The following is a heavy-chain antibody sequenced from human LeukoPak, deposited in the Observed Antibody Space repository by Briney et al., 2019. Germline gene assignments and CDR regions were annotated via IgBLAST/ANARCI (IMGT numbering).Heavy chain of an antibody. D-gene: IGHD5-18*01. CDR1: GYTFTGYY. Sequence: ASVKVSCKASGYTFTGYYMHWVRQAPGQGLEWMGWISPNSGGTKYAQTFQGRVTMTRDTSVSTAHMELRSLRSDDTAVYYCARIGDTALVTALDYWGQGTLVTVSS. J-gene: IGHJ4*02. CDR3: ARIGDTALVTALDY. CDR2: ISPNSGGT. V-gene: IGHV1-2*02.